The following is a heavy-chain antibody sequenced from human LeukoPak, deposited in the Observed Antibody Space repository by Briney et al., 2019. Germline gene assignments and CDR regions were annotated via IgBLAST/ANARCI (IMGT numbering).Heavy chain of an antibody. V-gene: IGHV4-59*01. J-gene: IGHJ3*02. CDR1: GGSISSYY. CDR3: ARGDTDAFDI. CDR2: IYYSGST. Sequence: PSETLSLTCTVSGGSISSYYWSWIGQPPGKGLEWIGYIYYSGSTNYNPSRKSRVTISVDTSKNQVSLKLSSVTAADTAVYYCARGDTDAFDIWGQGTMVTVSS.